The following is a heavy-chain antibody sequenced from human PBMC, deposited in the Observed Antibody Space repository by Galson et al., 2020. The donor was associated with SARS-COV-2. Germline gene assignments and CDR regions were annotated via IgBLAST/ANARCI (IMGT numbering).Heavy chain of an antibody. CDR1: GGSISSYY. V-gene: IGHV4-59*01. CDR2: IYYSGST. CDR3: ASYGDSKGDPDSYYFDY. J-gene: IGHJ4*02. Sequence: SETLSLTCTVSGGSISSYYWSWIRQPPGKGLEWIGYIYYSGSTNYNPSLKSRVTISVDTSKNQFSLKLSSVTAADTAVYYCASYGDSKGDPDSYYFDYWGQGTLVTVSS. D-gene: IGHD4-17*01.